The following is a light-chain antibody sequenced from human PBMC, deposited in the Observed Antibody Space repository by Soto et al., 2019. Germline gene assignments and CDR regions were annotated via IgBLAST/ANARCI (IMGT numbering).Light chain of an antibody. CDR3: SSYTSSSKRV. J-gene: IGLJ3*02. V-gene: IGLV2-14*01. Sequence: QSALTQPASVSGSPGQSITISCTGTSSDVGGYNYVSWYQQHPGKAPKLMIYEVSNRPSGVSNRFSGSKSGNTASLTISGLQAEDEADYSCSSYTSSSKRVFGGGPQMNVL. CDR2: EVS. CDR1: SSDVGGYNY.